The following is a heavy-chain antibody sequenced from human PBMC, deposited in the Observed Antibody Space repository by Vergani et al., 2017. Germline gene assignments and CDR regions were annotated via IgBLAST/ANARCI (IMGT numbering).Heavy chain of an antibody. CDR3: VYRKTEWGTTGCFYPFYYYYYMDV. D-gene: IGHD1-7*01. CDR1: GFSLNTRGVS. CDR2: IYWNDDQ. J-gene: IGHJ6*03. V-gene: IGHV2-5*04. Sequence: QITLKESGPTLVKPTQTLTLTCTFSGFSLNTRGVSVAWIRQPPGKALDWLALIYWNDDQHYSPSLNNRVTITKDTSKNPVVLTMTNMDYVDTGTYYCVYRKTEWGTTGCFYPFYYYYYMDVWGKGTTVTVSS.